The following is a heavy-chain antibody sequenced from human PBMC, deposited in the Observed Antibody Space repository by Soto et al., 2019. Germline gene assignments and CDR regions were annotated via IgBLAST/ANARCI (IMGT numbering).Heavy chain of an antibody. Sequence: GSLRLSCAASGFTFSSYAMSWVRQAPGKGLEWVSAISGSGGSTYYADSVKGRFTISRDNSKNTLYLQMNSLRAEDTAVYYCAKVGERVVVAANVDYWGQGTLVTVSS. J-gene: IGHJ4*02. CDR2: ISGSGGST. D-gene: IGHD2-15*01. CDR1: GFTFSSYA. V-gene: IGHV3-23*01. CDR3: AKVGERVVVAANVDY.